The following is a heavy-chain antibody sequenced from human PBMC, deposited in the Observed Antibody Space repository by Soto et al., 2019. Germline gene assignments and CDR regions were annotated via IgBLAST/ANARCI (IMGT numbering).Heavy chain of an antibody. J-gene: IGHJ4*02. D-gene: IGHD2-21*02. CDR2: VNPSGGHT. V-gene: IGHV1-46*01. CDR1: GDTFTDYY. CDR3: ARGGHVVVVTAALDY. Sequence: QVQLMQSGAEVKKPGASVKVSCKASGDTFTDYYIHWVRQAPGQGLEWMGTVNPSGGHTTYAQHFLGRVPMTRDTSTSTPSMELTSLTSDDTAVYYCARGGHVVVVTAALDYWGQGTLVTVSS.